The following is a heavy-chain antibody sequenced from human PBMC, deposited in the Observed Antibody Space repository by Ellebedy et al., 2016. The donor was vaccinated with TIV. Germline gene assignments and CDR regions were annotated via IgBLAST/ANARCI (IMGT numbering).Heavy chain of an antibody. CDR2: FDPEDGET. Sequence: AASVKVSCKVSGYTLTELSMHWVRQAPGKGLEWMGGFDPEDGETIYAQKFQGRVTMTEDTSTDTAYMELSSLRSEDTAVYYCATSAEWLLSKQDYYYGMDVWGQGTTVTVSS. CDR3: ATSAEWLLSKQDYYYGMDV. D-gene: IGHD3-3*01. CDR1: GYTLTELS. V-gene: IGHV1-24*01. J-gene: IGHJ6*02.